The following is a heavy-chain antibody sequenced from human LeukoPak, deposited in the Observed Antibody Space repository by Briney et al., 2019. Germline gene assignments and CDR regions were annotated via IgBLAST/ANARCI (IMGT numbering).Heavy chain of an antibody. J-gene: IGHJ4*02. Sequence: ASVKVSCKASGYTFTSYGISWVRQAPGQGLEWMGWISAYNGNTNYAQELQGRVTMTTDTSTSTAYMELRSLRSDDTAVYYCARDRTMIVVDPTREFDYWGQGTLVTVSS. D-gene: IGHD3-22*01. CDR1: GYTFTSYG. V-gene: IGHV1-18*01. CDR3: ARDRTMIVVDPTREFDY. CDR2: ISAYNGNT.